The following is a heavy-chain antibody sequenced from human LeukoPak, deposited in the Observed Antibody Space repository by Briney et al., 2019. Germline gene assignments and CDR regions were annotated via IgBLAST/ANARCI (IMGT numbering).Heavy chain of an antibody. CDR3: ARDSSPDS. Sequence: GGSLRLSCAASGFTFSTYSMNWVRQAPGKGLEWVSYISSSSTIYYADSVKGRFTISRDSAKNSLYLQMNNLRAEDTAVYYCARDSSPDSWGQGTLVTVSS. V-gene: IGHV3-48*01. D-gene: IGHD6-13*01. CDR2: ISSSSTI. CDR1: GFTFSTYS. J-gene: IGHJ4*02.